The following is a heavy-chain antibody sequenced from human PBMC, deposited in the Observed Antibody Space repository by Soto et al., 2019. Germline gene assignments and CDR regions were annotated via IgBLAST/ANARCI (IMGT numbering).Heavy chain of an antibody. D-gene: IGHD6-6*01. CDR1: GGSISSYY. CDR3: XXXYSSSSFSPHGMDV. V-gene: IGHV4-59*01. Sequence: QVQLQESGPGLVKPSETLSLTCTVSGGSISSYYWSWIRQPPGKGLEWIGYIYYSGSTNYNPSLKSRVTISVDTSKNQFSLKLSSVTAADTAVYYXXXXYSSSSFSPHGMDVWGQGTTVTVSS. CDR2: IYYSGST. J-gene: IGHJ6*02.